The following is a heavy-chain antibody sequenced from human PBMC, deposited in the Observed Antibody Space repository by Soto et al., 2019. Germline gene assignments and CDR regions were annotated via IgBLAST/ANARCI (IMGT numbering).Heavy chain of an antibody. V-gene: IGHV3-53*02. CDR2: INADGSS. CDR3: ASIAVAEGFDP. J-gene: IGHJ5*02. D-gene: IGHD6-19*01. Sequence: EVQLVETGGDLIQPGGSLRLSCAASGFSVSINYMSWVRQAPGKELEWVSIINADGSSYYADSVKGRFTISRDNSKNTVDLQMNSLRAEDTAVYYCASIAVAEGFDPWGQGTLVTVSS. CDR1: GFSVSINY.